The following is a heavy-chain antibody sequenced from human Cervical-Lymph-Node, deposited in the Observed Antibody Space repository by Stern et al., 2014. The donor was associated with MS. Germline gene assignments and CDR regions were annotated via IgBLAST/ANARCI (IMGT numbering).Heavy chain of an antibody. CDR1: GFTFSSYG. J-gene: IGHJ4*02. V-gene: IGHV3-33*01. Sequence: VQLVESGGGVVQPGRSLRLSCAASGFTFSSYGMHWVRQAPGKGLEWVAVIWYDGSNKYYADSVKGRFTISRDNSKNTLYLQMNSLRAEDTAVYYCARGRHDLGYCSGGSCYLPDYWGQGTLVTVSS. D-gene: IGHD2-15*01. CDR3: ARGRHDLGYCSGGSCYLPDY. CDR2: IWYDGSNK.